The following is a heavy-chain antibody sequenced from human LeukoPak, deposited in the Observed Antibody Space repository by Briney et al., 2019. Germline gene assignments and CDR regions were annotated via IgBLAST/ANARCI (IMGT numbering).Heavy chain of an antibody. J-gene: IGHJ4*02. V-gene: IGHV3-21*01. CDR3: ARRQYYYDSSGYYYIDY. D-gene: IGHD3-22*01. CDR1: GFTFSSYS. CDR2: ISSSSSYI. Sequence: GGSLRLSCAASGFTFSSYSMNWVRQAPGKGLEWVSSISSSSSYIYYADSVKGRFTISRDNAKNSLYLQMNSLRAEDTAVYYCARRQYYYDSSGYYYIDYWGQGTLVTVSS.